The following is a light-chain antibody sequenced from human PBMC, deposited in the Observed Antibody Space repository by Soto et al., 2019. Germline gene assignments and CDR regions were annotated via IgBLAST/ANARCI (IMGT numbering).Light chain of an antibody. CDR2: DAS. J-gene: IGKJ3*01. CDR1: QSVSSY. Sequence: GTLSLSPGERATLSCRASQSVSSYLAWYQQKPGQAPRLLIYDASNRATGIPARFSGSGSGTDFTLTISSLEPEDFAVYYCQQRSNWLLTFGPGTKVDIK. V-gene: IGKV3-11*01. CDR3: QQRSNWLLT.